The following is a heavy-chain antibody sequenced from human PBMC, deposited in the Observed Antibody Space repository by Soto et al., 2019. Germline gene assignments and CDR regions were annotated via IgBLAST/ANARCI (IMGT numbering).Heavy chain of an antibody. J-gene: IGHJ5*02. CDR1: VCSVIIGSYY. D-gene: IGHD2-21*02. CDR3: VRTARERDVAPHWLES. Sequence: SSTXSLTGTFGVCSVIIGSYYVSWIRQAPGSVLEWIGYVYYTGSTYYNPSLMSRLTISVDTSKNQFSLKLTSVTAAETAVPYRVRTARERDVAPHWLESWGQRTQV. V-gene: IGHV4-30-4*01. CDR2: VYYTGST.